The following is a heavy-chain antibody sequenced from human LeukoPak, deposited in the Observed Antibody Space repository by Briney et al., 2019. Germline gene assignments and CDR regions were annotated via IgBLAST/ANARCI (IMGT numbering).Heavy chain of an antibody. CDR2: IKQDGSEK. D-gene: IGHD3-22*01. V-gene: IGHV3-7*01. CDR1: GFTFNTYA. Sequence: GGSLRLSCAGSGFTFNTYAMNWVRQAPGKGLEWVANIKQDGSEKYYVDSVKGRFTISRDNAKNSLYLQMNSLRAEDTAVYYCARGSGYYLMADYWGQGTLVTVSS. CDR3: ARGSGYYLMADY. J-gene: IGHJ4*02.